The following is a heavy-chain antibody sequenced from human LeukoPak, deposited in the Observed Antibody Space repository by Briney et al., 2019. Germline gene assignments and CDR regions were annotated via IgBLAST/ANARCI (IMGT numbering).Heavy chain of an antibody. CDR2: INPSGGST. CDR3: ARVTESPSMTTVPNYFDY. V-gene: IGHV1-46*01. CDR1: GYTFTSYY. D-gene: IGHD4-17*01. Sequence: GASVKVSCKASGYTFTSYYMHWVRQAPGQGLEWMGIINPSGGSTSYAQKFQGRVTMTTDTSTSTAYMELRSLRSDDTAVYYCARVTESPSMTTVPNYFDYWGQGTLVTVSS. J-gene: IGHJ4*02.